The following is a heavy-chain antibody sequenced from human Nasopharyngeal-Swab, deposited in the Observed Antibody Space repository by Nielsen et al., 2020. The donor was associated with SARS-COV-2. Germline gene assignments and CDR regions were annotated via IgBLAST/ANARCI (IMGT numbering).Heavy chain of an antibody. CDR2: IIPILTIP. CDR3: ATLPQLGERDMDI. D-gene: IGHD1-1*01. V-gene: IGHV1-69*04. CDR1: GGTFSSYD. Sequence: PVKVSCKASGGTFSSYDLSWVRQAPGQGLEWIGRIIPILTIPNYAQKFQGRVTITADRSTSTAYMELRSLRSEDTAVYYCATLPQLGERDMDIWGQGTMVTVSS. J-gene: IGHJ3*02.